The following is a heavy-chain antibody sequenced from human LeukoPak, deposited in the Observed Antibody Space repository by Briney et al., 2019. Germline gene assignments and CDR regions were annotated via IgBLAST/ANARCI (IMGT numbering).Heavy chain of an antibody. J-gene: IGHJ4*02. CDR3: ARYSDSSAYYPGAFDY. Sequence: SETLSLTCTVSGGSISSSSYYWGWIRQPPGKGLEWIGSIYYSGSTYYNPSLKSRVTISVDTSKNQFSLKLSFVTAADTAVYYCARYSDSSAYYPGAFDYWGQGTLVTVSS. D-gene: IGHD3-22*01. CDR2: IYYSGST. V-gene: IGHV4-39*01. CDR1: GGSISSSSYY.